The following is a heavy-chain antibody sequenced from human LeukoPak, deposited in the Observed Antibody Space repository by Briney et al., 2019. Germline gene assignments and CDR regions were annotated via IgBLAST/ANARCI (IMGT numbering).Heavy chain of an antibody. CDR2: IKSGGYT. CDR1: GFTFANYA. CDR3: AKEKPETTAFDY. D-gene: IGHD1-1*01. Sequence: PGGSLRLSCAASGFTFANYAMVWVRQTPGKELQWVSAIKSGGYTDYADSVKGRFTISRDNFKNTLYLQMNSLRGEDTAVYHCAKEKPETTAFDYWGQGTLVTVSS. J-gene: IGHJ4*02. V-gene: IGHV3-23*01.